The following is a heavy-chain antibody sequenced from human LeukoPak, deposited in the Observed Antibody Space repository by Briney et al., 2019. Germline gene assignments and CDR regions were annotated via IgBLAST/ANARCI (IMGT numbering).Heavy chain of an antibody. CDR2: IYYSGST. Sequence: ASETLSLTCTVSGGSISSYYWSWIRQPPGKGLEWIGYIYYSGSTNYNPSLKSRVTISVGTSKNQLSLKLSSVTAADTAVYYCARTYYDFWSGYAVSTWFDPWGQGTLVTVSS. CDR1: GGSISSYY. J-gene: IGHJ5*02. V-gene: IGHV4-59*01. D-gene: IGHD3-3*01. CDR3: ARTYYDFWSGYAVSTWFDP.